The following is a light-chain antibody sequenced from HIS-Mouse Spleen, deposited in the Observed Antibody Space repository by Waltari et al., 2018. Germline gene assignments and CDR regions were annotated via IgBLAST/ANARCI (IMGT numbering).Light chain of an antibody. CDR2: DAS. V-gene: IGKV1-13*02. CDR3: QQFNSYPPRWA. Sequence: AIQLTQSPSSLSASVGDRVTITCRAIQGISSALAWYQQKPGKAPKLLIYDASSLESGVPSRFSGSGSVTDFTLTISSLQPEDFATYYCQQFNSYPPRWAFGQGTRLEIK. CDR1: QGISSA. J-gene: IGKJ5*01.